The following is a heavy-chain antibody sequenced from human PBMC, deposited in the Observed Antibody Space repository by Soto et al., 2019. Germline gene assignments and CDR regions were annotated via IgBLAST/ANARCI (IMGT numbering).Heavy chain of an antibody. CDR1: GFSFSSHS. CDR2: ISTTSSAT. J-gene: IGHJ6*02. Sequence: PGGSLRLSCAASGFSFSSHSMNWVRQAPGKGLEWVSFISTTSSATYYADSVKGRFTISRDNAKNSLYLQMNSLRDDDTAVYYCARDRGPDKSIAARHVSGYYYYGMDVWGQGTTVTVSS. D-gene: IGHD6-6*01. CDR3: ARDRGPDKSIAARHVSGYYYYGMDV. V-gene: IGHV3-48*02.